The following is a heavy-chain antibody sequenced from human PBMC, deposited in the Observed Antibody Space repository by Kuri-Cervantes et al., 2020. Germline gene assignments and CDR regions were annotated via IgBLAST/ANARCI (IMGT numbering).Heavy chain of an antibody. CDR2: IYWDDDK. D-gene: IGHD3-10*01. CDR3: AHSQAVINFGAFDI. Sequence: SGPTLVKPTQPLTLTCTFSGFSLSTSGVGVGWIRQPPGKALEWLALIYWDDDKRYSPSLKSRLTITKDTSKNQVVLTMTNMDPVDTATYYCAHSQAVINFGAFDIWGQGTMVTVSS. CDR1: GFSLSTSGVG. J-gene: IGHJ3*02. V-gene: IGHV2-5*02.